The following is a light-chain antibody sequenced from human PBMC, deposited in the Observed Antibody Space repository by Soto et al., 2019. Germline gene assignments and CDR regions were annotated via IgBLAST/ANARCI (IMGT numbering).Light chain of an antibody. CDR2: DAS. Sequence: DIQMNQSPSTLSASVGDRVTITCRASQSISSWLAWYQQKPGTAPKLLIYDASSLESGDPSRFSGSGSGTEFSLTISSLQPDDFATYYCQQYNSYWTFGRGTKVEIK. CDR3: QQYNSYWT. V-gene: IGKV1-5*01. J-gene: IGKJ1*01. CDR1: QSISSW.